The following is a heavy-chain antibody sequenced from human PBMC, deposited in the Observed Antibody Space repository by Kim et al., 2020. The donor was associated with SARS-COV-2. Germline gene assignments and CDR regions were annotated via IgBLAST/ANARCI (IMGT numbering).Heavy chain of an antibody. CDR1: GFTFSSYA. Sequence: GGSLRLSCAASGFTFSSYAMSWVRQAPGKGLEWVSAISGSGGSTYYADSVKGRFTISRDNSKNTLYLQMNSLRAEDTAVYYCAKDGRFRGFGVVGHNWFDPWGQGTLVTVSS. D-gene: IGHD3-3*01. CDR3: AKDGRFRGFGVVGHNWFDP. CDR2: ISGSGGST. J-gene: IGHJ5*02. V-gene: IGHV3-23*01.